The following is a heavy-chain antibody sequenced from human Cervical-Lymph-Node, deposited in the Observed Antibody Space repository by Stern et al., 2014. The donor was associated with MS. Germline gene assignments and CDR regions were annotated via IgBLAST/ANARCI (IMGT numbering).Heavy chain of an antibody. V-gene: IGHV1-18*01. J-gene: IGHJ6*02. CDR1: GYTFTTYG. D-gene: IGHD1-1*01. CDR3: AREGPGTAGTTDYYYGMDV. CDR2: ITAYNGHT. Sequence: QVQLVQSGAEVKKPGASVKVSCKTSGYTFTTYGLNWVRQAPGQGLEWMGWITAYNGHTNYAQKFQGRVTMPTDPSTSTAYMELRSLRSDDSAVYYCAREGPGTAGTTDYYYGMDVWGQGTTVTVPS.